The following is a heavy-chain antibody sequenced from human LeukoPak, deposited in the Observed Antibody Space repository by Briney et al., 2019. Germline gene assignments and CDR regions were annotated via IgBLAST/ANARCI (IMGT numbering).Heavy chain of an antibody. J-gene: IGHJ4*02. V-gene: IGHV3-74*01. CDR1: GFTFSSYW. CDR3: AKDFQDSSGWHYFDY. D-gene: IGHD6-19*01. Sequence: GSLRLSCAASGFTFSSYWMHWVRQAPGKGLVWVSRINSDGFSISYADSVKGRFTISRDNAKNTLYLQMNSLRAEDTAVYYCAKDFQDSSGWHYFDYWGQGTLVTVSS. CDR2: INSDGFSI.